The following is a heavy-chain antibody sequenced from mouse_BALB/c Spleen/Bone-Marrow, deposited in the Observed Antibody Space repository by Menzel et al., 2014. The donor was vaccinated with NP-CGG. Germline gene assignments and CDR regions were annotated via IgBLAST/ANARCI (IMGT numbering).Heavy chain of an antibody. D-gene: IGHD2-3*01. CDR2: INPDSSTI. CDR1: GFDFSRYW. V-gene: IGHV4-1*02. Sequence: EVKLVESGGGLVQPGGSLKLSCAASGFDFSRYWMSWVRQAPGKGLEWIGEINPDSSTINSTPSLKDKFIISRDNAKNTLYLQMSKGRSEDTALYFCASYDGYYYWYCDVWRAGTTVTVSS. J-gene: IGHJ1*01. CDR3: ASYDGYYYWYCDV.